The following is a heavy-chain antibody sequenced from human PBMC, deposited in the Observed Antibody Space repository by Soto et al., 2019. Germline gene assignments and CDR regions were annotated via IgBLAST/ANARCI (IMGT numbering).Heavy chain of an antibody. Sequence: EVQLVESGGGLVPPGGSLRLSCAASGFTVSSNYMSWVRQAPGKGPEWVSVIYSGGSTYYADSVKGRFTISRDNSKNTLYLQMNSLRAEDTAVYYCARDRDSGYDPTFDYWGQGTLVTVSS. V-gene: IGHV3-66*01. CDR3: ARDRDSGYDPTFDY. J-gene: IGHJ4*02. CDR2: IYSGGST. CDR1: GFTVSSNY. D-gene: IGHD5-12*01.